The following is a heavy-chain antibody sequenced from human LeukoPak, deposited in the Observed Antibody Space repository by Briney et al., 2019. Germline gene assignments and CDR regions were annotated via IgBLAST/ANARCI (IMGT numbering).Heavy chain of an antibody. CDR2: IYYSGST. V-gene: IGHV4-61*01. D-gene: IGHD2-8*01. CDR3: TRSTNLEAFDI. J-gene: IGHJ3*02. Sequence: PSETLSLTCTVPGGSVSSGTYYWSWIRQPPGKGLEWIGYIYYSGSTNYNPSLKSRVTISVDTSKNQCSLKLNSVTTADTAVYYCTRSTNLEAFDIWGQGTMVTVSS. CDR1: GGSVSSGTYY.